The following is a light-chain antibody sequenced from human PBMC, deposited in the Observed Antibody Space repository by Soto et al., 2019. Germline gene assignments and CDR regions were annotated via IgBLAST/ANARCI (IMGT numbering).Light chain of an antibody. CDR2: GAS. J-gene: IGKJ1*01. CDR3: KRSGAPLRR. CDR1: QSVTNNY. V-gene: IGKV3-20*01. Sequence: LAQYRGTLCLKAEERATRSCRASQSVTNNYLAWYQQKPSQAPRLLIFGASSRAAGIPDRVSGSKSETEFTVALGVLEAGKRALYRCKRSGAPLRRFGRGTKVDI.